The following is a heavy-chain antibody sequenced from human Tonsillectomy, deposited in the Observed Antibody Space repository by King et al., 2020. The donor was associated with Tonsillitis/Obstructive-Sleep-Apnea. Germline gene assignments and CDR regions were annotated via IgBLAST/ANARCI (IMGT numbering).Heavy chain of an antibody. J-gene: IGHJ3*01. CDR3: PTGLRYNNGWFPEDDAFDV. CDR2: MKSIHDGGTT. Sequence: VQLVESGGGLVQPGGSLRLSCAASGFTFSNAWMTWVRQAPGKGLEWVGRMKSIHDGGTTDYAAPVKGRFTISRDDSKNTLYLQMNSLKIEDIAVYYCPTGLRYNNGWFPEDDAFDVWGQGTMVTVSS. D-gene: IGHD6-19*01. CDR1: GFTFSNAW. V-gene: IGHV3-15*01.